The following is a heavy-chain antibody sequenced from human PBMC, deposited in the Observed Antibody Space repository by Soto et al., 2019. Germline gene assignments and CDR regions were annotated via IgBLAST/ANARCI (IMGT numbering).Heavy chain of an antibody. D-gene: IGHD6-19*01. V-gene: IGHV3-23*01. CDR2: IGAGSAGT. CDR3: AATRVPVARNRYLDP. J-gene: IGHJ5*02. CDR1: GFAFTSSA. Sequence: GGSLRLSCAASGFAFTSSAMYWVRQAPGKGLEWVSGIGAGSAGTHYAESVQGRFTISRDDSKNILYLQMDSLKAEDTAVYYFAATRVPVARNRYLDPWGQGPPVTVSS.